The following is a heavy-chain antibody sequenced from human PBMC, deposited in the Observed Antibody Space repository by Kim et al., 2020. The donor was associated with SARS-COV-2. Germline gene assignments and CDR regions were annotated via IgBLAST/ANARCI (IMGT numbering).Heavy chain of an antibody. V-gene: IGHV3-7*03. CDR1: GFTFSSYW. CDR2: IKQDGSEK. D-gene: IGHD2-2*03. Sequence: GGSLRLSCAASGFTFSSYWMSWVRQAPGKGLEWVANIKQDGSEKYYVDSVKGRFTISRDNAKNSLYLQMNSLRAEDTAVYYCARAGGYCSSTSCYEVGTHSQYWGQGTLVTVSS. CDR3: ARAGGYCSSTSCYEVGTHSQY. J-gene: IGHJ4*02.